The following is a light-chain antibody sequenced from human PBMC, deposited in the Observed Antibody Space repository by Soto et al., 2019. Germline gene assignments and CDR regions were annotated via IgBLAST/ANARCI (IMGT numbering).Light chain of an antibody. CDR3: ETWDDILNGVI. J-gene: IGLJ2*01. CDR2: TND. Sequence: QSVLTQPPSASGTPGQRVTFSCSGSSSNIGSYNVNWYQKIPQTAPKLLIHTNDQRASGVPDRFSGSKSGTSASLAISGLQSEDAADYYCETWDDILNGVIFGGGTKVTVL. V-gene: IGLV1-44*01. CDR1: SSNIGSYN.